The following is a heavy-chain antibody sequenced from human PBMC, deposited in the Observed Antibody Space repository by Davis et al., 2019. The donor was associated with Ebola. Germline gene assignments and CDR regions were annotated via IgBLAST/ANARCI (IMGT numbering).Heavy chain of an antibody. J-gene: IGHJ6*02. CDR2: IVVGSGNT. CDR1: GFTFTSSA. Sequence: SVKVSCKASGFTFTSSAVQWVRQARGQRLEWIGWIVVGSGNTKYSQKFQGRVTITRDTSASTAYMELSSLRSEDTAVYYCARVVWGYYYYGMDVWGQGTTVTVSS. V-gene: IGHV1-58*01. CDR3: ARVVWGYYYYGMDV. D-gene: IGHD3-16*01.